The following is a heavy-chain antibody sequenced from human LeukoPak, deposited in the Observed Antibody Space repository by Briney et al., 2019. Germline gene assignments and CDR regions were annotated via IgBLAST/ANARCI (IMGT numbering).Heavy chain of an antibody. CDR3: ARNDYGDYVEDY. J-gene: IGHJ4*02. V-gene: IGHV4-61*01. CDR2: IYYSGST. D-gene: IGHD4-17*01. Sequence: KSSETLSLTCTVSGGSVSSGSYYWSWIRQPPGKGLEWIGYIYYSGSTNYNPSLKSRVTISVDTSKNQFSLKLSSVTAADTAVYYCARNDYGDYVEDYWGQGTLVTVSS. CDR1: GGSVSSGSYY.